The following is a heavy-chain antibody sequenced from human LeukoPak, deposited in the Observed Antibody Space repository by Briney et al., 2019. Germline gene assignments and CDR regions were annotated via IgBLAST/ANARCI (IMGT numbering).Heavy chain of an antibody. Sequence: PSETLSLTCTVTGGSISSSSYYWRWLRQPPGKGLEWIGSIYYSGSTYYNPSLKSRVTISVDTSKNQFSLKLSSVTAADTAVYYCARQESGMVATSNQYYFDYWGQGTLVTVSS. CDR2: IYYSGST. CDR3: ARQESGMVATSNQYYFDY. V-gene: IGHV4-39*01. D-gene: IGHD5-12*01. CDR1: GGSISSSSYY. J-gene: IGHJ4*02.